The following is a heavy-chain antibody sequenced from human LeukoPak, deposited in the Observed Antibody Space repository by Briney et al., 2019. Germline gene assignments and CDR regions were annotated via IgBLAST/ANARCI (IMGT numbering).Heavy chain of an antibody. CDR2: IKQDGSEK. V-gene: IGHV3-7*01. D-gene: IGHD3-10*01. CDR3: TRDPLYGSGSYHFDY. CDR1: GFTFRRYW. J-gene: IGHJ4*02. Sequence: SGGSLRLSCAASGFTFRRYWMSWARQASGKGLEWVANIKQDGSEKYYVDSVKGRFTISRDNSKNTLYLQMNSLRAEDMAVYYCTRDPLYGSGSYHFDYWGQGTLVTVSS.